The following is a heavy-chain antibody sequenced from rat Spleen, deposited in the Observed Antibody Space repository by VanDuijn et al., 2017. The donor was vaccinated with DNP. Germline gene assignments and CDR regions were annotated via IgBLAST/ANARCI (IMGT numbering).Heavy chain of an antibody. V-gene: IGHV5-7*01. CDR3: ARGNLAY. Sequence: EVQLVESGGDLVQPGRSLKLSCVASGFTFSDYAMAWVRQAPKKVLEWVATIFYDGSRTYYRDSVKGRFTISRDNAKSTLYLQMDSLRSEDTATYYCARGNLAYWGQGTLVTVSS. CDR1: GFTFSDYA. J-gene: IGHJ3*01. CDR2: IFYDGSRT.